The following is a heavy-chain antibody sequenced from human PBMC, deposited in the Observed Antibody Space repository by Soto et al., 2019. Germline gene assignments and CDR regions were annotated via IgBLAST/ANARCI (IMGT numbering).Heavy chain of an antibody. J-gene: IGHJ3*02. Sequence: QLHLVQSGAVVKKPGASVTVSCSASGYPVTAYYMHWVRQAPGRGLEWMGGINPATGAAMYTQTSPGRVPGTRDPSTSPIFMALGGLTCRETAEFYCARGGGVGVAGSAAFDMWGQGTLVTVSS. D-gene: IGHD3-3*01. CDR2: INPATGAA. V-gene: IGHV1-2*02. CDR1: GYPVTAYY. CDR3: ARGGGVGVAGSAAFDM.